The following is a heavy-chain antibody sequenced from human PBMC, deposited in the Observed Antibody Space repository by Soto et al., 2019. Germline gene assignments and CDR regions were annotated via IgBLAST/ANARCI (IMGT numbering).Heavy chain of an antibody. CDR2: ISYDGSNK. Sequence: QVQLEESGGGMVQPGRSLRRSCAASGFTFSRHTMHWVRQAPGKGLEWMASISYDGSNKYYADSVKGRFTISRDNSKNTLSVQMDSLRAEDTAVYYCARDRLRLGELSLLGYFDYWGQGTLVTVSS. D-gene: IGHD3-16*02. J-gene: IGHJ4*02. CDR1: GFTFSRHT. V-gene: IGHV3-30*04. CDR3: ARDRLRLGELSLLGYFDY.